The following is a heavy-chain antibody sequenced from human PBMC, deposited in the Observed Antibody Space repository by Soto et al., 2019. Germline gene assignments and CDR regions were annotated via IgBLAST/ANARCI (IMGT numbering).Heavy chain of an antibody. CDR2: IHYSGST. D-gene: IGHD2-2*01. CDR1: GGPLRSYY. V-gene: IGHV4-59*01. Sequence: PETLSPTRTVSGGPLRSYYWGWIRQSPGEGLEWIGYIHYSGSTKSNPSLKSRVTISVDTSRNQVSLKLSSVTAADSAVYFCARARYQLLHPYYYGMDVWGQGTTVTVPS. J-gene: IGHJ6*02. CDR3: ARARYQLLHPYYYGMDV.